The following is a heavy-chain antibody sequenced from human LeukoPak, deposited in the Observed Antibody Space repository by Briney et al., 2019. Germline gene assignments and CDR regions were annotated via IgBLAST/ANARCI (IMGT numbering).Heavy chain of an antibody. D-gene: IGHD6-13*01. CDR2: ISHSGST. Sequence: SETLSLTCAVYGESFSGYHWSWIRQPPGKGLEWIGEISHSGSTNYSPSLKSRVTISVDTSKNQFSLKLSSVTAADTAVYYCARGKEYSSSWSPFDYWGQGTLVTVSS. CDR1: GESFSGYH. CDR3: ARGKEYSSSWSPFDY. J-gene: IGHJ4*02. V-gene: IGHV4-34*01.